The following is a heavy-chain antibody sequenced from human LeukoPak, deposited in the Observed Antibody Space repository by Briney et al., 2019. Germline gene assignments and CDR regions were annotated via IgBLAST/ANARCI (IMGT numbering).Heavy chain of an antibody. D-gene: IGHD4-23*01. CDR2: ISGSSSII. CDR1: GFTFSSYN. CDR3: ARGNSRAFDI. J-gene: IGHJ3*02. V-gene: IGHV3-48*01. Sequence: PGGSPRLSCAPSGFTFSSYNMNWVRQAPGKGLEWVSYISGSSSIISYADSVKGRFTISRDNAKNSLYLQMNSLRAEDTAVYYCARGNSRAFDIWGQGTMVTVSS.